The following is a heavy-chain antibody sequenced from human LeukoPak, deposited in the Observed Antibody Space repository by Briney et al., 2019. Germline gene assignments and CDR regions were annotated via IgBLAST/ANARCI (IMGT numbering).Heavy chain of an antibody. CDR2: INPNSGGT. CDR1: GFTSTDYY. Sequence: GASVKVSCKASGFTSTDYYMHWVRQAPGQGLEWMGWINPNSGGTNYAQKFQGRVSMTRDTSIRTAYMELSSLRSGDTAVYYCAREDRYSYHFWGQGTLVTVSS. CDR3: AREDRYSYHF. J-gene: IGHJ4*02. D-gene: IGHD5-18*01. V-gene: IGHV1-2*02.